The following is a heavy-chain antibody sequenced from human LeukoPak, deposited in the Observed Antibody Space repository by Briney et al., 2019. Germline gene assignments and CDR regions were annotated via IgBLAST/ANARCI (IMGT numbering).Heavy chain of an antibody. CDR3: ATFAREGAWFGID. J-gene: IGHJ4*02. V-gene: IGHV4-59*01. CDR2: IYYSGST. CDR1: GGSISSYY. D-gene: IGHD3-10*01. Sequence: SETLSLTCTVSGGSISSYYWSRIRQPPGKGLEWIGYIYYSGSTNYNPSLKSRVTISVDTSKNQFSLKLSSVTAADTAVYYCATFAREGAWFGIDWGQGTLVTVSS.